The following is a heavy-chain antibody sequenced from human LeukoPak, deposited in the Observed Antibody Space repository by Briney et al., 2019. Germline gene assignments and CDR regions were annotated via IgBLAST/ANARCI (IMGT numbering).Heavy chain of an antibody. D-gene: IGHD5-12*01. CDR3: AKDIVATIRVSCFDY. CDR2: ISWNSGSI. Sequence: GGSLRLSCAASGFTFDDYAMHWVRQAPGKGLEWASGISWNSGSIGYADSVKGRFTISRDNAKNSLYLQMNSLRAEDTALYYCAKDIVATIRVSCFDYWGQGTLVTVSS. V-gene: IGHV3-9*01. CDR1: GFTFDDYA. J-gene: IGHJ4*02.